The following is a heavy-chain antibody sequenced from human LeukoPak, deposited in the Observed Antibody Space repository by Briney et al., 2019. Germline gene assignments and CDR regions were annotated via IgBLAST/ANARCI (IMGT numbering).Heavy chain of an antibody. CDR2: IYYSGST. Sequence: SETLSLTCTVSGGSISSYYWSWIRQPPGKGLEWIGYIYYSGSTNYNPSLKSRVTISVDTSKNQFSPKLGSVTAADTAVYYCAREDPYCSGGSCYNYWGQGTLVTVSS. V-gene: IGHV4-59*01. CDR1: GGSISSYY. J-gene: IGHJ4*02. CDR3: AREDPYCSGGSCYNY. D-gene: IGHD2-15*01.